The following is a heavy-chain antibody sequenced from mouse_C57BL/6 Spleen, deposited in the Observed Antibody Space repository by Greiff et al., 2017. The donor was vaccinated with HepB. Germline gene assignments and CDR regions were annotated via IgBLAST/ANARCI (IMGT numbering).Heavy chain of an antibody. D-gene: IGHD1-1*01. J-gene: IGHJ3*01. CDR3: TTRYYGSSTWFAY. Sequence: EVQLQQSGAELVRPGASVKLSCTASGFNIKDYYMHWVKQRPEQGLEWIGRIDPEDGDTEYAPKFQGKATMTADTSSNTAYLQLSSLTSEDTAVYYCTTRYYGSSTWFAYWGQGTLVTVSA. CDR2: IDPEDGDT. V-gene: IGHV14-1*01. CDR1: GFNIKDYY.